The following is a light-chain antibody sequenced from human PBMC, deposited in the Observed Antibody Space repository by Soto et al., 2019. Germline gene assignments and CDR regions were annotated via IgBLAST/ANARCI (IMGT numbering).Light chain of an antibody. CDR1: SSDVGGYNY. CDR2: DVS. Sequence: NSSDVGGYNYVSWYQQHPGKAPKLMIYDVSNRPSGVSNRFSGSKSGNTASLTIPGLQAEDEADYYCSSYTSSSTPYVFGTGTKVTVL. J-gene: IGLJ1*01. CDR3: SSYTSSSTPYV. V-gene: IGLV2-14*04.